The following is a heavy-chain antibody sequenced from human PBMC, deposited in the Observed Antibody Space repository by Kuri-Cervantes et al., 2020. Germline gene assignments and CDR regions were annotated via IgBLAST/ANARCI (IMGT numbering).Heavy chain of an antibody. CDR3: ARAYYYYGMDV. J-gene: IGHJ6*02. V-gene: IGHV4-59*01. CDR1: GGSISSYY. CDR2: IYYSGST. Sequence: SETLPLTCTVSGGSISSYYWSWIRQPPGKGLEWIGYIYYSGSTNYNPSLKSRVTISVDTSKNQFSLKLSSVTAADTAVYYCARAYYYYGMDVWGQGTTVTVS.